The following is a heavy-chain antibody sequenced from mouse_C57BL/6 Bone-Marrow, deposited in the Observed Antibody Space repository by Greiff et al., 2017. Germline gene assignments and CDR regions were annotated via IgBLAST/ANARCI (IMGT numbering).Heavy chain of an antibody. CDR3: ARDCYYVPWYFDV. CDR1: GYTFTSYW. CDR2: IYPGSGST. J-gene: IGHJ1*03. Sequence: QVRLQQPGAELVKPGASVKMSCKASGYTFTSYWITWVKQRPGQGLEWIGDIYPGSGSTNYNEKFKSKATLTVDTSSSTAYMQLSSLTSEDSAVYYCARDCYYVPWYFDVWGTGTTVTVSS. V-gene: IGHV1-55*01. D-gene: IGHD2-3*01.